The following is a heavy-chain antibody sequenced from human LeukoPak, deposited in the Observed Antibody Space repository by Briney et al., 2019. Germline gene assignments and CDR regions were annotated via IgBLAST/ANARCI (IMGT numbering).Heavy chain of an antibody. D-gene: IGHD2-2*01. Sequence: SETLSLTCTVSGGSMRSGTYYWDWIRQPPGKGLEWIGYIYYSGSANYNPSLASRVTMSVDTSKNQFSLKLNSVTAADTAVYYCARDGGCGSSTGCYPDAFHICGQGTMVTVSS. CDR3: ARDGGCGSSTGCYPDAFHI. J-gene: IGHJ3*02. CDR2: IYYSGSA. V-gene: IGHV4-61*01. CDR1: GGSMRSGTYY.